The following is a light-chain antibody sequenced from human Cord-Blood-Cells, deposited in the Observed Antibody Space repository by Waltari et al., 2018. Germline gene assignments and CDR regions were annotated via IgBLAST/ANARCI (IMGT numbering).Light chain of an antibody. V-gene: IGLV2-14*01. Sequence: QSALTQPASVSGSPGQSIPISCTGTSTALRGYNYFSWYHQHPGKAPKLMIYEVSNRPSGVSNRFSGSKSGNTASLTISGLQAEDEADYYCSSYTSSSTYVFGTGTKVTVL. J-gene: IGLJ1*01. CDR1: STALRGYNY. CDR2: EVS. CDR3: SSYTSSSTYV.